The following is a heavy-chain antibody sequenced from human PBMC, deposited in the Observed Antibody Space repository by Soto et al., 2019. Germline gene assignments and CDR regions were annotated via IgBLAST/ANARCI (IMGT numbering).Heavy chain of an antibody. CDR1: GGSISSGGYY. CDR3: ARASYSSSSGRFDP. J-gene: IGHJ5*02. CDR2: IYYSGST. Sequence: TLSLTCTVSGGSISSGGYYWSWIRQHPGKGLEWIGYIYYSGSTYYNPSLKSRVTISVDTSKNQFSLKLSSVTAADTAVYYCARASYSSSSGRFDPWGQGTLVTVSS. V-gene: IGHV4-31*03. D-gene: IGHD6-13*01.